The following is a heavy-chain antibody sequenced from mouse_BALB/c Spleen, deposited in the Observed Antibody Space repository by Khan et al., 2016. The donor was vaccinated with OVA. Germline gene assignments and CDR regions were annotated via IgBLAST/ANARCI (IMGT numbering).Heavy chain of an antibody. CDR3: ARTARIKY. V-gene: IGHV3-2*02. CDR1: GYSITSGYG. J-gene: IGHJ2*01. Sequence: EVQLQQSGPGLVKPSQSLSLTCTVTGYSITSGYGWNWIRQFPGNKLEWMGYISYSGSTNYNPSLKSRIAITRDTSKNQFFLQLKSVTTEDTATYYCARTARIKYWGQGTTLTVSS. CDR2: ISYSGST. D-gene: IGHD1-2*01.